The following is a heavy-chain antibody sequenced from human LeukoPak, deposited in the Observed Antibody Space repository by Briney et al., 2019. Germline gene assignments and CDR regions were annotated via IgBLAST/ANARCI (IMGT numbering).Heavy chain of an antibody. CDR1: GGSISSSSYY. CDR3: ARGASAWPRFDP. Sequence: SETLSLTCTVSGGSISSSSYYWGWFRQPPGKGLEWIGSTYYSGSTYYHPSLKSRVTISVDTSKNQFSLKLSSVTAADTAVYYCARGASAWPRFDPWGQGPLVTVSS. D-gene: IGHD5-12*01. V-gene: IGHV4-39*07. J-gene: IGHJ5*02. CDR2: TYYSGST.